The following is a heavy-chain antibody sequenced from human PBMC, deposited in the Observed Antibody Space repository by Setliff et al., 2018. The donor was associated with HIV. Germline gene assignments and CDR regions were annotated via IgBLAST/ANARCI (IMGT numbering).Heavy chain of an antibody. D-gene: IGHD3-3*01. J-gene: IGHJ4*02. CDR3: LRARAEWVELHSVPSYFDY. Sequence: SETLSLTCTVSGGSISSGNHYWAWIRQPAGKRLEWIGHIYASGSTYYNPSLNSRASISVDTSNSQVSLRLTSMTAADTAIYYCLRARAEWVELHSVPSYFDYWGQGTLVTVPQ. CDR2: IYASGST. CDR1: GGSISSGNHY. V-gene: IGHV4-61*09.